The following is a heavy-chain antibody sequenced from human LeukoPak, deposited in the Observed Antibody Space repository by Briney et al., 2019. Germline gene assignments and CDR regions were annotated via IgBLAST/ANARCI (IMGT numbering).Heavy chain of an antibody. Sequence: SETLSLTCAVYGGSFSGYYWSWIRQPPGKGLVWLGEINHSGSTNYNPSLKSRVTISVDTSKNQFSLKLSSVTAADTAVYYCAGYSNYPPRVYYYYGMDVWGQGTTVTVSS. V-gene: IGHV4-34*01. D-gene: IGHD4-11*01. CDR2: INHSGST. CDR3: AGYSNYPPRVYYYYGMDV. J-gene: IGHJ6*02. CDR1: GGSFSGYY.